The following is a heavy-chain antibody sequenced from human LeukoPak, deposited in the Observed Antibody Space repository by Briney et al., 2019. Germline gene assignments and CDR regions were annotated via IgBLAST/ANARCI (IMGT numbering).Heavy chain of an antibody. J-gene: IGHJ6*02. CDR2: INPNSGGT. CDR1: GYTFTGYY. Sequence: ASVKVSCKASGYTFTGYYMHWVRQAPGQGLEWMGWINPNSGGTNYAQKFQGRVTMTRDTSITTAYMELSRLSSDDTAVYYCAVIPTHYYYYGMDVWGQGTTVTVSS. D-gene: IGHD3-16*02. CDR3: AVIPTHYYYYGMDV. V-gene: IGHV1-2*02.